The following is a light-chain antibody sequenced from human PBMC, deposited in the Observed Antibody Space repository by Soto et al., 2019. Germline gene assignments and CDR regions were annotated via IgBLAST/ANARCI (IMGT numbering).Light chain of an antibody. CDR3: SSWDNDLTAWV. J-gene: IGLJ3*02. V-gene: IGLV1-47*01. Sequence: QLVLTQPPSVSGTPGQRVTLFCSGRSSNIGSHYVYWYQQLPGRAPTNLIFKSDQRPSGVPDRFSGSKSGTTASVAISGLRSEDEASYYCSSWDNDLTAWVFGGGTKLTVL. CDR1: SSNIGSHY. CDR2: KSD.